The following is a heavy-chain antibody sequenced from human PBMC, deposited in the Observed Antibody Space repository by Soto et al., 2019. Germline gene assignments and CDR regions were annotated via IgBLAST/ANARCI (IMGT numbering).Heavy chain of an antibody. CDR2: IYADGRT. V-gene: IGHV3-66*01. CDR1: GFIVSTIY. J-gene: IGHJ4*02. Sequence: PVGSLRLSCAASGFIVSTIYMSWVRQAPGKGLEWVSTIYADGRTYYADSVKGRFTMSRDDVKNTLFLQMNSLRVEDTAVYYCARDIDYCGQGTLVTVSS. CDR3: ARDIDY.